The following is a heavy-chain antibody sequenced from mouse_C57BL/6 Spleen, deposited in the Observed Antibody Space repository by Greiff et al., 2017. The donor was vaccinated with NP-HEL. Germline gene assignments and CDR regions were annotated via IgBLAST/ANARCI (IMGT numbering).Heavy chain of an antibody. V-gene: IGHV14-1*01. CDR1: GFNIKDYY. J-gene: IGHJ1*03. CDR3: TTSGLRDWYFDV. D-gene: IGHD1-1*01. Sequence: EVQLQQSGAELVRPGASVKLSCTASGFNIKDYYMHWVKQRPEQGLEWIGRIDPEDGDTEYAPKFEGKATMTADTSSNTAYLQLSSLTSEDTAVYYCTTSGLRDWYFDVWGTRTTVTVSS. CDR2: IDPEDGDT.